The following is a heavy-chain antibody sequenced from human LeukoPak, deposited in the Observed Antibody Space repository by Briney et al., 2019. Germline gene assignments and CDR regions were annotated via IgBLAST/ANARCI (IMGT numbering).Heavy chain of an antibody. J-gene: IGHJ4*02. CDR1: GFTFDDYA. CDR3: AKGHSSSWYIFDY. D-gene: IGHD6-13*01. V-gene: IGHV3-9*01. CDR2: ISWNSGSI. Sequence: PGGSLRLSCAASGFTFDDYAMHWVRQAPGKGLEWVSGISWNSGSIGYADSVKGRFTISRDNAKNSLYLQMNSLRAEDTALYYCAKGHSSSWYIFDYWGQGTLVTVSS.